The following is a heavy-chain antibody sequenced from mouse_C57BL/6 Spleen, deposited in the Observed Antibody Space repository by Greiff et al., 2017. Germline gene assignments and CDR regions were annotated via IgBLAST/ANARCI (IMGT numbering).Heavy chain of an antibody. CDR1: GYTFTSYW. CDR3: ARRPYYSNYWYFDV. CDR2: INPNNGGT. J-gene: IGHJ1*03. V-gene: IGHV1-53*01. Sequence: QVQLQQSGTELVKPGASVKLSCKASGYTFTSYWMHWVKQRPGQGLEWIGNINPNNGGTIYNQKFKGKATLTVDKSSGTAYMELRSLTSEDTAVYYCARRPYYSNYWYFDVWGTGTTVTVSS. D-gene: IGHD2-5*01.